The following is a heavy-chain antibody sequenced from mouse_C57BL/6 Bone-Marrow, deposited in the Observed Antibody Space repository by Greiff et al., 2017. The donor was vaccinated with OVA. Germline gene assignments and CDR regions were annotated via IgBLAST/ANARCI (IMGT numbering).Heavy chain of an antibody. D-gene: IGHD4-1*01. Sequence: EVQLQESGAELVKPGASVKLSCTASGFNIKDYYMHWVKQRTEQGLEWIGRIDPEDGETKYAPKFQGKATITADTSSNTAYLQLSSLTSEDTAVNSCASSTWADYYARDYWGQGTSVTVSS. CDR3: ASSTWADYYARDY. CDR1: GFNIKDYY. V-gene: IGHV14-2*01. CDR2: IDPEDGET. J-gene: IGHJ4*01.